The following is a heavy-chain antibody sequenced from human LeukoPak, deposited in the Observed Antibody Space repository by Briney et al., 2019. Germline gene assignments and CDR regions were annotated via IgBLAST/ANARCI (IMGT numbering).Heavy chain of an antibody. CDR3: ARHTTLLGHFAY. CDR2: NSGST. CDR1: GGSISSSSYY. D-gene: IGHD3-3*01. V-gene: IGHV4-39*01. Sequence: SETLSLTCTVSGGSISSSSYYWGWIRQPPGKGLEWIGSNSGSTYYNPSLKSRVTIFVDTSKNQLSPKLSSVTAADTAVYYCARHTTLLGHFAYWGQGTLVTVSS. J-gene: IGHJ4*02.